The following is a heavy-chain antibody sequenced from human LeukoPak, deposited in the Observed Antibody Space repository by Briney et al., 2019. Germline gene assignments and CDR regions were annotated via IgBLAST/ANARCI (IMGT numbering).Heavy chain of an antibody. V-gene: IGHV4-30-2*01. CDR1: GGSIGSGGYY. CDR3: ARGDWSSSSSGNWFDP. CDR2: IYHSGST. D-gene: IGHD6-6*01. Sequence: PSQTLSLTCTVSGGSIGSGGYYWSWIRQPPGKGLEWIGYIYHSGSTYYNPSLKSRVTISVDRSKNQSSLKLSSVTAADTAVYYCARGDWSSSSSGNWFDPWGQGTLVTVSS. J-gene: IGHJ5*02.